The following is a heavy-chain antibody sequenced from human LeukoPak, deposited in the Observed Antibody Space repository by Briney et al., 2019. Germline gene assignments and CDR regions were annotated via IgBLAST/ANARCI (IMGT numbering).Heavy chain of an antibody. CDR3: ATDSSGYSSSLRDY. V-gene: IGHV3-23*01. D-gene: IGHD3-22*01. Sequence: GGSLRLSCAASGFTFSGYAMSWVRQAPGKGLEWVSAISGSGGSTYYADSVKGRFTISRDNSKNTLYLQMNSLRAEDTAVYYCATDSSGYSSSLRDYWGQGTLVTVSS. CDR1: GFTFSGYA. CDR2: ISGSGGST. J-gene: IGHJ4*02.